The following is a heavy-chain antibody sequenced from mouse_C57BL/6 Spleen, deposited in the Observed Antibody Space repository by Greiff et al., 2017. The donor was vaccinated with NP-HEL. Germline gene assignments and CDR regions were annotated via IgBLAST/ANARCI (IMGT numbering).Heavy chain of an antibody. Sequence: EVQLQQSGPGLVKPSQSLSLTCSVTGYSITSGYYWNWIRQFPGNKLEWMGYISYDGSNNYNPSLKNRISITRDTSKNQFFLKLNSVTTEDTATYYCARDKANWDVYFDYWGQGTTLTVSS. CDR2: ISYDGSN. V-gene: IGHV3-6*01. CDR3: ARDKANWDVYFDY. CDR1: GYSITSGYY. D-gene: IGHD4-1*01. J-gene: IGHJ2*01.